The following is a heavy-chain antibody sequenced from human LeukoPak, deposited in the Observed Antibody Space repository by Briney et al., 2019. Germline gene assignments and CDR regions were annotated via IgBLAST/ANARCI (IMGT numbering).Heavy chain of an antibody. CDR3: ARGDYYDGGGSNWFDP. V-gene: IGHV4-4*07. J-gene: IGHJ5*02. D-gene: IGHD3-16*01. CDR1: GGSMSHYY. Sequence: SETLSLSRSVSGGSMSHYYCSFIRQPAGKGLEWIGRIHTSGTTYFNPSLKSRVTMSVDTSKYQFSLRLASMTAADTAVYFCARGDYYDGGGSNWFDPWGQGTLVTVSS. CDR2: IHTSGTT.